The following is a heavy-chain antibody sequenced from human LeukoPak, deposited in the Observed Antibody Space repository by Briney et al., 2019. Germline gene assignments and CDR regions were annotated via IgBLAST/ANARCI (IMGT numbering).Heavy chain of an antibody. V-gene: IGHV4-38-2*02. J-gene: IGHJ6*03. D-gene: IGHD3-10*01. CDR2: IYHSGST. CDR1: GYSISSGYY. Sequence: SETLSLTCTVSGYSISSGYYWGWIRQPPGKGLEWIGSIYHSGSTYYNPSLKSRVTISVDTSKNQFSLKLSSVTAADTAVYYCAREDTGFGELFSYYYYMDVWGKGTTVTISS. CDR3: AREDTGFGELFSYYYYMDV.